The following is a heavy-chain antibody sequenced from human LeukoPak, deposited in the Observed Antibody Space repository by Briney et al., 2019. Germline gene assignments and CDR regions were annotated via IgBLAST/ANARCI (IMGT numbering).Heavy chain of an antibody. J-gene: IGHJ3*02. D-gene: IGHD3-22*01. CDR2: IYYSGST. V-gene: IGHV4-30-4*07. CDR3: ARGCGDYYDSSGYYYRGAFDI. Sequence: SETLSLTCAVSGGSISSGGYSWSWIRQPPGKGLEWIGYIYYSGSTYYNPSLKSRVTISVDTSKNQFSLKLSSVTAADTAVYYCARGCGDYYDSSGYYYRGAFDIWGQGTMVTVSS. CDR1: GGSISSGGYS.